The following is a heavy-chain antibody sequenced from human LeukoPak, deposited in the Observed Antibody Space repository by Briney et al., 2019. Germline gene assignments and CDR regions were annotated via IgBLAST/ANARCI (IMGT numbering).Heavy chain of an antibody. J-gene: IGHJ4*02. V-gene: IGHV4-38-2*02. Sequence: SETPSLTCTVSGYSISSGFYWGWIRQPPGKGLEWIGIIYHSGSTNYNPSLKSRVTISADTSKNQFSLKLSSVTAAGTAVYYCARGVDYWGQGTLVTVSS. CDR2: IYHSGST. CDR3: ARGVDY. CDR1: GYSISSGFY.